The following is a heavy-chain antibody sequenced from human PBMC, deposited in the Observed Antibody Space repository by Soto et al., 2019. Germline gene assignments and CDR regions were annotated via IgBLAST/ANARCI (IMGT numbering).Heavy chain of an antibody. CDR2: IYWDDDK. CDR1: WFSLSTSGVG. V-gene: IGHV2-5*02. CDR3: AHIDYGDYKAPYFQH. D-gene: IGHD4-17*01. J-gene: IGHJ1*01. Sequence: SGPTLVNPTQTLTLTCTFSWFSLSTSGVGVGWIRQPPGKALEWLALIYWDDDKRYSPSLKSRLTITKDTSKNQVVLTMTNMDPVDTATYYCAHIDYGDYKAPYFQHWGQGTLVTVSS.